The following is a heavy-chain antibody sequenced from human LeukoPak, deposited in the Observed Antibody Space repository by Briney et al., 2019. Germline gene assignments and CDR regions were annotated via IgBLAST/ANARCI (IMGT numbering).Heavy chain of an antibody. D-gene: IGHD3-10*01. CDR2: IIPIFGTA. Sequence: SVKVSFKASGGTFSSYAISWVRQAPGQGLEWMGGIIPIFGTANYAQKFQGRVTITADESTSTAYMELSSLRSEDTAVYYCASTIGGRRPEYFQHWGQGTLVTVSS. CDR1: GGTFSSYA. V-gene: IGHV1-69*13. CDR3: ASTIGGRRPEYFQH. J-gene: IGHJ1*01.